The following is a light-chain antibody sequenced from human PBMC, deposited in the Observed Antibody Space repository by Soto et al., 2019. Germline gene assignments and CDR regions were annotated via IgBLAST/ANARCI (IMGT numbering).Light chain of an antibody. V-gene: IGKV1-5*01. J-gene: IGKJ4*01. Sequence: DIQMTQSPSTLSASVGDRVTITCRASQSISSWLAWYQQKPGKAPKLLIYDASSLESGVPSRFSGSGSGTEFSLTISSLQPDDFATYCCQQYNSYLTFGGGTKVDIK. CDR2: DAS. CDR3: QQYNSYLT. CDR1: QSISSW.